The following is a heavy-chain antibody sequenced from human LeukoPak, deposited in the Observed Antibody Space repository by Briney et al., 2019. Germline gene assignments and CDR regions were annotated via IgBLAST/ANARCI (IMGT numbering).Heavy chain of an antibody. CDR1: GGSFSGYY. D-gene: IGHD3-10*01. CDR3: ARRSITMVRGVIEEN. Sequence: SETLSLTCAVYGGSFSGYYWSWIRQPPGKGLEWIGEINHSGSTNYNPSLKSRVTISVDTSKNQFSLKLSSVTAADTAVYYCARRSITMVRGVIEENWGQGTLVTVSS. CDR2: INHSGST. J-gene: IGHJ4*02. V-gene: IGHV4-34*01.